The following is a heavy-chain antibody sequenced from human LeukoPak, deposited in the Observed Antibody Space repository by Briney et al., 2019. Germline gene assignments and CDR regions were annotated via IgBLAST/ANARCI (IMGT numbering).Heavy chain of an antibody. Sequence: GASVNVSFMASGYTFIEYFMHWVRQAPGQGREWVGWINPKSGGANSAQKFQGGVTMNRDTSISTGYMELSSLRSDDTAIYYCARDRYGDGFAFFAYWGQGTLVTVSS. CDR2: INPKSGGA. J-gene: IGHJ4*02. CDR3: ARDRYGDGFAFFAY. D-gene: IGHD5-24*01. CDR1: GYTFIEYF. V-gene: IGHV1-2*02.